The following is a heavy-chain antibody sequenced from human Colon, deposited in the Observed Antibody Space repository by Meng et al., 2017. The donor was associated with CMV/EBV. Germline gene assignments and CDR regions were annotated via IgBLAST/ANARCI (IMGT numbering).Heavy chain of an antibody. D-gene: IGHD4-11*01. Sequence: SLKISCAASGFRFDKFAMHWVRQAPGKGLEWVSSITWTSGSTGYADSVRGRFTISRDNAKNSLYLQMNSLRLEDTALYYCAKDLSNYASLPMDFWGQGTPVTVSS. CDR1: GFRFDKFA. CDR3: AKDLSNYASLPMDF. CDR2: ITWTSGST. J-gene: IGHJ4*02. V-gene: IGHV3-9*01.